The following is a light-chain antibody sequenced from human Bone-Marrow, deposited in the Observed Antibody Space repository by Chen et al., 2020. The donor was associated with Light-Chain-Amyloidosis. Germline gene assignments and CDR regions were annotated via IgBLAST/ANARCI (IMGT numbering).Light chain of an antibody. CDR2: RDT. CDR3: QSADSSGTYEVI. Sequence: SYELTQPPSVSVSPAQTARITCSGDDLPTKYAYWYQQKPGQAPVLVIHRDTERPSGISERFSGSSAWTTATLTISGVQAEDEADYHCQSADSSGTYEVIFGGGTKLTVL. J-gene: IGLJ2*01. CDR1: DLPTKY. V-gene: IGLV3-25*03.